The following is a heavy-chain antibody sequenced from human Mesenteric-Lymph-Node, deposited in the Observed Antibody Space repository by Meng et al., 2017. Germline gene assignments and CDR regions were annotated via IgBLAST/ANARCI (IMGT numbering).Heavy chain of an antibody. CDR2: VYPNGVT. CDR1: GASISSDTYY. V-gene: IGHV4-61*02. D-gene: IGHD3-10*01. Sequence: SETLSLTCSVSGASISSDTYYWTWIRQPAGKGLEWIGRVYPNGVTNYNPSLKSRLTLSVDTSKNQFSLNLRSVTAADTAVYYCARGFLAYYGSDITNCFDPWGQGTLVTVSS. CDR3: ARGFLAYYGSDITNCFDP. J-gene: IGHJ5*02.